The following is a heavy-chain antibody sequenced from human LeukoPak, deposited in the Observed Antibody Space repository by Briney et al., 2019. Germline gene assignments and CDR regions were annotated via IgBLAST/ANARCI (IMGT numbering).Heavy chain of an antibody. D-gene: IGHD6-6*01. Sequence: SETLSLTCTVSGGSISSSSYYWGWIRQPPGKGLEWIGSIYYSGSTYYNPSLKSRVTISVDTSKNQFSLKLSSVTAADTAVYYCARDGAYSSFTLGNYYYYYYMDVWGKGTTVTISS. CDR2: IYYSGST. CDR3: ARDGAYSSFTLGNYYYYYYMDV. CDR1: GGSISSSSYY. V-gene: IGHV4-39*07. J-gene: IGHJ6*03.